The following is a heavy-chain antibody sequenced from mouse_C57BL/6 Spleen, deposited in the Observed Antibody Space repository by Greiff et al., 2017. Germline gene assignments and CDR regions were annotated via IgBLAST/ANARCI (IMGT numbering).Heavy chain of an antibody. CDR3: ARQHGSSFLYAMDY. D-gene: IGHD1-1*01. CDR2: ISNGGGST. J-gene: IGHJ4*01. V-gene: IGHV5-12*01. Sequence: EVPLVASGGGLVQPGGSLKLSCAASGFTFRDSYMYLVRPTPETRLEWVAYISNGGGSTYYPDTVKGRFTISRDNAKNTLYLQMSRLKSEDTAMYYCARQHGSSFLYAMDYWGQGTSVTVSS. CDR1: GFTFRDSY.